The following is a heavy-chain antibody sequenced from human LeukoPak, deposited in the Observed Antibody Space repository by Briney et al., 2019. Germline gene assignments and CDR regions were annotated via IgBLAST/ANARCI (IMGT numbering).Heavy chain of an antibody. V-gene: IGHV3-30*18. CDR3: AKQATGSFDY. CDR1: GFTFSSYG. Sequence: PGRSLRLSCAASGFTFSSYGMHWVRQAPGKWLEWVAVISYDGSNKYYADSVKGRFTISRDNSKNTLYLQMNSLRAEDTAVYYCAKQATGSFDYWGQGTLVTVSS. CDR2: ISYDGSNK. D-gene: IGHD5-12*01. J-gene: IGHJ4*02.